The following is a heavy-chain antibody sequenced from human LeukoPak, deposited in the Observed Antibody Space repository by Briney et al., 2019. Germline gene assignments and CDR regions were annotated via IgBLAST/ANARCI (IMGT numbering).Heavy chain of an antibody. CDR1: GGSFSGYY. V-gene: IGHV4-34*01. D-gene: IGHD1-7*01. J-gene: IGHJ5*02. CDR2: ISHSGST. CDR3: ARGRRDLFIEARNELDGGYNWFDP. Sequence: SETLSLTCAVYGGSFSGYYWSWVRQPPGKGLEWIAEISHSGSTNYNPSLKSRVTTSVDPSKNQFSLKVSSVTAADTAVYYCARGRRDLFIEARNELDGGYNWFDPWGQGTLVTVSS.